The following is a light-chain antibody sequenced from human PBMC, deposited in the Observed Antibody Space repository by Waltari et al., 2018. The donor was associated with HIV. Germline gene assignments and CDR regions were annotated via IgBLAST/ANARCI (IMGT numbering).Light chain of an antibody. J-gene: IGLJ2*01. V-gene: IGLV1-47*01. CDR3: AAWDDRLSGRL. CDR1: SSNVRNNY. CDR2: RNN. Sequence: QSVLAQPRSVSGTPGQRVNISCSGSSSNVRNNYVYWYQQDPGVAPKLLIYRNNQRPSGVPDLFSGSKSGASASLAISGLRTEDEAEYYCAAWDDRLSGRLFGGGTKVTVL.